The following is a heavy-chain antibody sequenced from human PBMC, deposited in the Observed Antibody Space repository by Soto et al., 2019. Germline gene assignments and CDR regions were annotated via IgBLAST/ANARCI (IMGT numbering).Heavy chain of an antibody. CDR3: AAELGFGKLSDV. CDR2: IIPLFGTT. V-gene: IGHV1-69*01. CDR1: GDTFKNCV. J-gene: IGHJ6*02. Sequence: QVQVVQSGVEVRRPGSSVKVSCKASGDTFKNCVISWVRQAPGQGLEWMGGIIPLFGTTDFAQRFQGRLTITTDESTTTAYMELSRLRSEDTATFYCAAELGFGKLSDVWGQGTMVIVSS. D-gene: IGHD3-10*01.